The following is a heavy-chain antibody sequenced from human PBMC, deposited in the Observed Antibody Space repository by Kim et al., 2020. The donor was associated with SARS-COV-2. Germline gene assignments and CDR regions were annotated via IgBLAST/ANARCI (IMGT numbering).Heavy chain of an antibody. J-gene: IGHJ5*02. D-gene: IGHD3-10*01. Sequence: TPALRSPVTIPVDTSKNQFSLKWSSVTAADPAVYYCARHAIGESLNWFDPWGQGTLVTVSS. CDR3: ARHAIGESLNWFDP. V-gene: IGHV4-59*08.